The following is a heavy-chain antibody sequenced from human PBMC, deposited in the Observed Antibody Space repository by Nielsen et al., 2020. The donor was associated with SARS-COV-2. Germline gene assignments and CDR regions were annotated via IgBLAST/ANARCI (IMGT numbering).Heavy chain of an antibody. CDR1: RDTFTGYY. D-gene: IGHD2-15*01. V-gene: IGHV1-2*06. J-gene: IGHJ4*02. CDR2: INPTLGGT. Sequence: ASVKVSCKASRDTFTGYYVHWVRQAPGQGLEWMGRINPTLGGTHYAQKFQGRVTLTSDTSISTVYMELSSLRSDDTAVYYSTRDGRGGYFFDIWGQGTLVTVSS. CDR3: TRDGRGGYFFDI.